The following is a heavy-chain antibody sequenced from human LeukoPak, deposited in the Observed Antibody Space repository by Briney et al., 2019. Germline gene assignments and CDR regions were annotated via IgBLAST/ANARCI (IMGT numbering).Heavy chain of an antibody. CDR1: GGSFSGYY. CDR3: AGVVKPYYYYGMDV. D-gene: IGHD4-23*01. Sequence: PSETLSLTCAVYGGSFSGYYWSWIRQPPGKGLGWVGEINHSGSTNYNPSLKSRVTISVDTSKNQFSLKLSSVTAADTAVYYCAGVVKPYYYYGMDVWGQGTTVTVSS. V-gene: IGHV4-34*01. CDR2: INHSGST. J-gene: IGHJ6*02.